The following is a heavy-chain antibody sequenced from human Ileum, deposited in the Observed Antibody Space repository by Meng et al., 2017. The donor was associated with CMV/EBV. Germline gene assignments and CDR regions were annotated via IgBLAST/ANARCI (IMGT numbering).Heavy chain of an antibody. J-gene: IGHJ2*01. Sequence: SCAASGFSFDYYALTWVRQAPGKGPEWISTITYSGYDTYYADSVKGRLTISRDNSKKMVHRLMNSLRGDDTAIYYCAKSQDHWYFDLWGRGTLVTVSS. CDR2: ITYSGYDT. CDR3: AKSQDHWYFDL. V-gene: IGHV3-23*01. CDR1: GFSFDYYA.